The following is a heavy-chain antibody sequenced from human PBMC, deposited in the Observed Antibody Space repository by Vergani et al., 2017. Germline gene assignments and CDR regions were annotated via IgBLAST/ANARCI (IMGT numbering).Heavy chain of an antibody. CDR3: AGHQAGYCSGGICYSWYFDL. J-gene: IGHJ2*01. V-gene: IGHV4-39*01. CDR1: GGSISSSSYY. D-gene: IGHD2-15*01. CDR2: IYYSGST. Sequence: QLQLQESGPGLVKPSETLSLTCTVSGGSISSSSYYWGWIRQPPGKGLEWIGSIYYSGSTYYNPSLKSRVTISVDTSKNQFSLKLSSVTAAATAVYYCAGHQAGYCSGGICYSWYFDLWGRGTLVTVSS.